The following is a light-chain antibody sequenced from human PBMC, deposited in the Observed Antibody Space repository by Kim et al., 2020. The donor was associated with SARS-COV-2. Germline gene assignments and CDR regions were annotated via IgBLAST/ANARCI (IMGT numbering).Light chain of an antibody. Sequence: GQRVTISWSGSSSNIGSNYVYWYQQLPGTAPKLLIYRNDQRPSGVPDRFSGSKSGTSASLAISGLRSEDEADYYCATWDDSLSAWVFGGGTQLTVL. CDR1: SSNIGSNY. CDR3: ATWDDSLSAWV. V-gene: IGLV1-47*01. CDR2: RND. J-gene: IGLJ3*02.